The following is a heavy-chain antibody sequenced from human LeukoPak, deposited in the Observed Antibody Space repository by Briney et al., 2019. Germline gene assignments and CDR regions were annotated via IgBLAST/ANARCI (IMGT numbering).Heavy chain of an antibody. D-gene: IGHD3-22*01. Sequence: GESLKISCKGSGYSFTSYRIGWVRQMPGKGLEWMGIIYPGDSDTRYSPSFQGQVTISADKSISTAYLQWSSLKASDTAMYYCARPAFYYDSSGYYGEYYYYGMDVWGQGTTVTVSS. CDR3: ARPAFYYDSSGYYGEYYYYGMDV. V-gene: IGHV5-51*01. CDR1: GYSFTSYR. J-gene: IGHJ6*02. CDR2: IYPGDSDT.